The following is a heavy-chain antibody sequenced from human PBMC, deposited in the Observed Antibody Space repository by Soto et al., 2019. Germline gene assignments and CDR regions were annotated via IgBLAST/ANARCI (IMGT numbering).Heavy chain of an antibody. CDR1: GDSIRSRGYF. CDR2: IYHSGST. V-gene: IGHV4-39*01. Sequence: PAETLSLTCTVSGDSIRSRGYFWAWIRQPPGKGLEWIGSIYHSGSTFYNPSLKSRVTISVDTSKNQFSLKLTSVTAADTAVYYCARPGSSSSLYWHFDPWGRGTLVTVSS. J-gene: IGHJ2*01. D-gene: IGHD2-2*01. CDR3: ARPGSSSSLYWHFDP.